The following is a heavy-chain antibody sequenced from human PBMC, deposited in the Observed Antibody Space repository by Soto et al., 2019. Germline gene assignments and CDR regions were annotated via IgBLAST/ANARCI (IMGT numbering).Heavy chain of an antibody. V-gene: IGHV3-9*01. J-gene: IGHJ4*02. CDR1: GFTFDDYA. CDR3: AKVKGSSGWYFDY. D-gene: IGHD6-19*01. CDR2: ISWNSGSI. Sequence: EVQLVESGGGLVQPGRSLRLSCAASGFTFDDYAMHWVRQAPGKGLEWFSGISWNSGSIGYADSVKGRFTISRDNAKNSLYLQMNSLRAEDTALYYCAKVKGSSGWYFDYWGQGTMVTVSS.